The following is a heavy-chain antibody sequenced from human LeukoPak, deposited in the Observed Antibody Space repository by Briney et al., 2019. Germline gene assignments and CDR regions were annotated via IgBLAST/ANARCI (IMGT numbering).Heavy chain of an antibody. Sequence: PGGPLRLSCAASGFTFSSYSMNWVRQAPGKGLEWVSYISSSSSTIYYAASVKGRFTISRDNAKNSLYLQMNSLRAEDTAVYYCARENGYWGQGTLVTVSS. CDR1: GFTFSSYS. V-gene: IGHV3-48*01. J-gene: IGHJ4*02. CDR2: ISSSSSTI. CDR3: ARENGY. D-gene: IGHD1-1*01.